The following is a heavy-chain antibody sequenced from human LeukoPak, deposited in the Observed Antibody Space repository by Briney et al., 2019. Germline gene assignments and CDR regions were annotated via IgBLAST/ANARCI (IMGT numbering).Heavy chain of an antibody. J-gene: IGHJ4*02. CDR3: ASGQYYDLWSGYYVD. D-gene: IGHD3-3*01. Sequence: PSETLSLTCAVYGGSFSGHYWSWIRQPPGKGLEWIGEINHSGSTNYNPSLESRVTISVDTSKNHFSLKLSSVTAAETAVYYCASGQYYDLWSGYYVDWGQGTLVTVSA. V-gene: IGHV4-34*01. CDR2: INHSGST. CDR1: GGSFSGHY.